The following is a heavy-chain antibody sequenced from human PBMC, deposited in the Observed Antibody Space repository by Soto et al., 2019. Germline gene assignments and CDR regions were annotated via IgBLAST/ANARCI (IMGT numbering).Heavy chain of an antibody. Sequence: ASVKVSCKAAGYTFTRYLSSWGRQAPGQGLEWMGIINPSGGSTSYAQKFQGRVNMTRDTSTSTVYMELSSLRSEDTAVYYCARDHSSSWYGDWGQGTLVTVSS. V-gene: IGHV1-46*01. CDR3: ARDHSSSWYGD. J-gene: IGHJ4*02. D-gene: IGHD6-13*01. CDR1: GYTFTRYL. CDR2: INPSGGST.